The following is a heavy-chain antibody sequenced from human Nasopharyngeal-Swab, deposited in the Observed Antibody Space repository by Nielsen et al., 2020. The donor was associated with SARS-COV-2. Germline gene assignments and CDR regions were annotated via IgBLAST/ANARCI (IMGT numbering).Heavy chain of an antibody. V-gene: IGHV2-70*01. CDR3: ARITMVRGVTTSAFDI. J-gene: IGHJ3*02. CDR2: IDWDDDK. Sequence: SGPTLVIPTQTLTLTYTFSGFPLSTSGMCVSWIRQPPGKALEWLALIDWDDDKYYSTSLKTRLTISKDTSKNQVVLTMTNMDPVDTATYYCARITMVRGVTTSAFDIWGQGTMVTVSS. CDR1: GFPLSTSGMC. D-gene: IGHD3-10*01.